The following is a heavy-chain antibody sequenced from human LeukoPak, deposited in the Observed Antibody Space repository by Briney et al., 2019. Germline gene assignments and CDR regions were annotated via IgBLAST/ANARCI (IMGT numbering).Heavy chain of an antibody. D-gene: IGHD6-19*01. J-gene: IGHJ4*02. V-gene: IGHV1-8*03. Sequence: ASVKVSCKASGYTFTSYDINWVRQATGQGLEWMGWMNPNSGNTGYAQKFQGRVTITRNTSISTAYMELSSLRSEDTAVYYCARDIAVAGPRDDYLGQGTLVTVSS. CDR1: GYTFTSYD. CDR2: MNPNSGNT. CDR3: ARDIAVAGPRDDY.